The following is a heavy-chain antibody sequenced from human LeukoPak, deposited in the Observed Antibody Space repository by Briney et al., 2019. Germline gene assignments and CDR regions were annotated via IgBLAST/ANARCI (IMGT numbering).Heavy chain of an antibody. J-gene: IGHJ4*02. V-gene: IGHV1-18*01. CDR1: GYTFTSDG. D-gene: IGHD4-17*01. CDR3: ARAFYDYGDYELDY. CDR2: ISAYNSNT. Sequence: ASVKVSCKASGYTFTSDGISWVRQAPGQGLEWMGWISAYNSNTNYAQNLQGRVTMTTDTSTSTAYMELRSLRSDDTAVYYCARAFYDYGDYELDYWGQGTLVTVAS.